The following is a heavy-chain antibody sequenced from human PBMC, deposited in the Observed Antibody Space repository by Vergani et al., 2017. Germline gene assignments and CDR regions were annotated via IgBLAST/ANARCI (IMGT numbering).Heavy chain of an antibody. CDR2: IYPGDSDI. V-gene: IGHV5-51*01. CDR1: GYSFTTYW. CDR3: ARLFFGEGPMGGMDV. J-gene: IGHJ6*02. D-gene: IGHD3-10*01. Sequence: EVQLVQSGAEVKKPGESLKISCKGFGYSFTTYWIGWVRQMPGKGLEWMGIIYPGDSDIRYSPSFQGQVTISADKSISTAYLQWSSLKASDTAVYYCARLFFGEGPMGGMDVWGQGTTVTVSS.